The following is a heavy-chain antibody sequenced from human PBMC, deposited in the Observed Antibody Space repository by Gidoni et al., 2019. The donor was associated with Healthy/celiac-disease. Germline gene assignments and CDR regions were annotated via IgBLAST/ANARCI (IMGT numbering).Heavy chain of an antibody. V-gene: IGHV1-18*01. Sequence: QGRVTMTTDTSTSTAYMELRSLRSDDTAVYYCARGVQHFDYWGQGTLVTVSS. J-gene: IGHJ4*02. CDR3: ARGVQHFDY.